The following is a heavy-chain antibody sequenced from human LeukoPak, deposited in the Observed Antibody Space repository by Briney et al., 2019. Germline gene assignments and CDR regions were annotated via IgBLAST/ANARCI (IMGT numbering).Heavy chain of an antibody. CDR1: DGSISSSTYY. Sequence: SETLSLTCTVSDGSISSSTYYWGWIRQPPGKGLEWIGSIYYSGSIYYNPSLKSRVTISVDTSKNQFSLKLTSVTAADTAVYYCARELITKADAFDIWGKGQWSPSLQ. J-gene: IGHJ3*02. D-gene: IGHD1-20*01. CDR3: ARELITKADAFDI. CDR2: IYYSGSI. V-gene: IGHV4-39*07.